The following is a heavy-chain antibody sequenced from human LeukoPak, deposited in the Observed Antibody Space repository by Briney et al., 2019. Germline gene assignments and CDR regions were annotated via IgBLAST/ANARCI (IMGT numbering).Heavy chain of an antibody. Sequence: GGSLRLSCAASGFSFSTHWMSWFRQAPGKGLEWVALIKKDGSDKYYVDSVKGRFTISRDNTTNSLYLQMNTLRADDTAVYYCAGDEGWTFDIWGQGTKVTVPS. CDR2: IKKDGSDK. CDR3: AGDEGWTFDI. CDR1: GFSFSTHW. D-gene: IGHD5-24*01. V-gene: IGHV3-7*01. J-gene: IGHJ3*02.